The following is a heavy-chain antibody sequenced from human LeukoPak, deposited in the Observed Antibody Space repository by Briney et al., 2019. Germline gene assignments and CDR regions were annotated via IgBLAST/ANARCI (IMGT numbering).Heavy chain of an antibody. Sequence: GGSLRPSCAASGFTFSSYAMSWVRQAPGKGLEWVSAISGSGGSTYYADSVKGRFTISRDNSKNTLYLQMNSLRAEDTAVYYCAKDREIVVVMIYDYWGQGTLVTVSS. V-gene: IGHV3-23*01. CDR2: ISGSGGST. CDR3: AKDREIVVVMIYDY. CDR1: GFTFSSYA. D-gene: IGHD3-22*01. J-gene: IGHJ4*02.